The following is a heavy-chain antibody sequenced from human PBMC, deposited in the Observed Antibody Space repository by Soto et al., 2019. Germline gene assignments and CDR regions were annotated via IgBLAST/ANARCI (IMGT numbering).Heavy chain of an antibody. V-gene: IGHV3-23*01. CDR1: GFTFSSYA. Sequence: EVQLLESGGGLVQPGGSLRLSCAASGFTFSSYAMSWVRQAPGKGLEWVSAISGSGGSTYYADSVKGRFTISRDNSNNPLYLQMNSLRAEDTAVYYCAKTRGDFWSGYYPLDFDYWGQGTLVTVSS. CDR2: ISGSGGST. J-gene: IGHJ4*02. CDR3: AKTRGDFWSGYYPLDFDY. D-gene: IGHD3-3*01.